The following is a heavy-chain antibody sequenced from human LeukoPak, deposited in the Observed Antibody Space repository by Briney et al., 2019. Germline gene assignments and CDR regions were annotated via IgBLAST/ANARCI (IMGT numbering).Heavy chain of an antibody. V-gene: IGHV4-34*01. J-gene: IGHJ4*02. CDR2: INHSGST. CDR3: ARRMTTVTTKYFDY. CDR1: GFTFSSYA. Sequence: PGGSLRLSCAASGFTFSSYAMSWVRQAPGKGLEWIGEINHSGSTNYNPSLKSRVTISVDTSKNQFSLKLSSVTAADTAVYYCARRMTTVTTKYFDYWGQGALVTVSS. D-gene: IGHD4-17*01.